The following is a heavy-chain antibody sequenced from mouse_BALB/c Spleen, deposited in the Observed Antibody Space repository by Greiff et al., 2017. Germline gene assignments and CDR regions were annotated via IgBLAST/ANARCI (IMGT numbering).Heavy chain of an antibody. V-gene: IGHV1-15*01. CDR2: IDPETGGT. Sequence: QVQLQQSGAELVRPGASVTLSCKASGYTFTDYEMHWVKQTPVHGLEWIGAIDPETGGTAYNQKFKGKATLTADKSSSTAYMELRSLTSEDSAVYYCTRGGYGKNFDVWGAGTTVIDSS. CDR3: TRGGYGKNFDV. D-gene: IGHD1-1*01. J-gene: IGHJ1*01. CDR1: GYTFTDYE.